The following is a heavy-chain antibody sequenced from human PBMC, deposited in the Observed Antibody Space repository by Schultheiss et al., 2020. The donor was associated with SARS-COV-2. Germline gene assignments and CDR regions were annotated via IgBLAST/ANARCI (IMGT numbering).Heavy chain of an antibody. Sequence: SETLSLTCTVSGDSISGYSWSWIRQPPGKGLEWMGCLYYSGSTNYHPSLKSRVTMSVDTSKNQFSLKLSSVTAADTAVYYCARGRSRYSSSYWWFDPWGQGTLVTVSS. CDR3: ARGRSRYSSSYWWFDP. D-gene: IGHD6-6*01. CDR2: LYYSGST. J-gene: IGHJ5*02. CDR1: GDSISGYS. V-gene: IGHV4-59*01.